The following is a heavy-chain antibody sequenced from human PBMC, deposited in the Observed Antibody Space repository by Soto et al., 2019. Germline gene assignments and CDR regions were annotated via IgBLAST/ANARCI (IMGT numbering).Heavy chain of an antibody. Sequence: GGSLRLSCSASGFTFSSYAMHWVRQAPGKGLEYVSAISSNGGSTYHADSVKGRFTISRDNSKNTLYLQMSSLRAEDTAVYYCVKDQDTPYGSGSFGFNFDYWGQGTLVTVSS. J-gene: IGHJ4*02. V-gene: IGHV3-64D*06. CDR3: VKDQDTPYGSGSFGFNFDY. CDR2: ISSNGGST. CDR1: GFTFSSYA. D-gene: IGHD3-10*01.